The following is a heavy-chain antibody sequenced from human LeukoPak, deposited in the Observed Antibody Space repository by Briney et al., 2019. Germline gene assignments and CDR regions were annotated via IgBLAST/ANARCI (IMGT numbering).Heavy chain of an antibody. CDR2: ISSSSSYI. V-gene: IGHV3-21*01. CDR3: ARDFFPIVDSSWYEIGY. CDR1: GFTFSSYS. D-gene: IGHD6-13*01. J-gene: IGHJ4*02. Sequence: GGSLRLSCAASGFTFSSYSMNWVRQAPGKGLEWVSSISSSSSYIYYADSVRGRFTISGDNSKNTLYLQMDSLRSEDTAVYYCARDFFPIVDSSWYEIGYWGQGTLVTVSS.